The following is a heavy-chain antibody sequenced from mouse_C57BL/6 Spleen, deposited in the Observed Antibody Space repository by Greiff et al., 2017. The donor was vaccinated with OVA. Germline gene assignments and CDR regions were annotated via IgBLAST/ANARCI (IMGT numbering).Heavy chain of an antibody. Sequence: QVQLQQSGAELVRPGASVTLSCKASGYTFTDYEMHWVKQTPVHGLEWIGAIDPETGGTAYNQKFKGKAILTADKSSSTAYMELRSLTSEDSAVYYCTRGIYYGSSPDWYFDVWGTGTTVTVSS. CDR1: GYTFTDYE. J-gene: IGHJ1*03. CDR3: TRGIYYGSSPDWYFDV. CDR2: IDPETGGT. D-gene: IGHD1-1*01. V-gene: IGHV1-15*01.